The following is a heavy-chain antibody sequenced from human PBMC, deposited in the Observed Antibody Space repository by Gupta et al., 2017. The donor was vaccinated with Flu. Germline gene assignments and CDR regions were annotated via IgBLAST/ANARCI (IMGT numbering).Heavy chain of an antibody. D-gene: IGHD6-13*01. Sequence: GGSTYYADSVKGRFTISRDNSKNTLYLQMNSLRAEDTAVYYCAKAPRQQLASDYWGQGTLVTVSS. CDR3: AKAPRQQLASDY. V-gene: IGHV3-23*01. CDR2: GGST. J-gene: IGHJ4*02.